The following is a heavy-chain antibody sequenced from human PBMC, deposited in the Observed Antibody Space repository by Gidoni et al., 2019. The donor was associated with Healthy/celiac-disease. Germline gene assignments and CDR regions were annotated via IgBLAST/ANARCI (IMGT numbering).Heavy chain of an antibody. D-gene: IGHD4-17*01. CDR1: GGSFSVYY. CDR3: ARETVTRGNWFDP. V-gene: IGHV4-34*01. J-gene: IGHJ5*02. CDR2: INHSGST. Sequence: QVQLQQWGAGLLKPSETLSLTCAVYGGSFSVYYWSWIRQPPGKGLEWIGEINHSGSTNYNPSLKSRVTISVDTSKNQFSLKLSSVTAADTAVYYCARETVTRGNWFDPWGQGTLVTVSS.